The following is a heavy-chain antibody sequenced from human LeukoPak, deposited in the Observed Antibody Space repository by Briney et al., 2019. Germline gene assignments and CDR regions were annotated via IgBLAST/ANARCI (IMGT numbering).Heavy chain of an antibody. CDR1: GGSISSYY. V-gene: IGHV4-4*07. J-gene: IGHJ4*02. CDR2: IYTSGST. Sequence: SETLSLTCTVSGGSISSYYWSWIRQPAGKGLEWIGRIYTSGSTNYNPSLKSRVTMSVDTSKNQVSLKLSSVTAADTAVYYCARAVSDYDILTGYYLQVGYFDYWGQGTLVTVSS. CDR3: ARAVSDYDILTGYYLQVGYFDY. D-gene: IGHD3-9*01.